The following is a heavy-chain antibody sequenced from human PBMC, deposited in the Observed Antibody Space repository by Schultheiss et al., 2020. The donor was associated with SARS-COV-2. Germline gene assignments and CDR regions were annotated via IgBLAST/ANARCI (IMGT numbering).Heavy chain of an antibody. Sequence: GGSLRLSCAASGFTFDDYAMHWVRQAPGKGLVWVSRINSDGSSTSYADSVKGRFTISRDNAKKSLYLQMNSLRAEDTAVYYCASPLYGHDYWGQGTLVTVSS. J-gene: IGHJ4*02. CDR3: ASPLYGHDY. V-gene: IGHV3-74*01. CDR2: INSDGSST. D-gene: IGHD3-10*01. CDR1: GFTFDDYA.